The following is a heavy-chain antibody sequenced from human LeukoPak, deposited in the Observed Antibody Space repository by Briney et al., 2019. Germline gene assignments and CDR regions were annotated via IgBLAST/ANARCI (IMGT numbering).Heavy chain of an antibody. J-gene: IGHJ4*02. D-gene: IGHD3-22*01. V-gene: IGHV4-59*01. CDR1: GGSISSFY. CDR2: IYYSGST. CDR3: ARSPLVIYSSGYCDY. Sequence: TSETLSLTCTVSGGSISSFYWSWIRQPPGKGLEWIGYIYYSGSTKYNPSLKSRVTISVDTSKNDSSLGLSSVTAADTAVYYCARSPLVIYSSGYCDYWGQGTLVTVSS.